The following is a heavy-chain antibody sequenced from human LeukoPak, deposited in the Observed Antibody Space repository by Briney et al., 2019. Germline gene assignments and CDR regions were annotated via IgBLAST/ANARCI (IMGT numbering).Heavy chain of an antibody. J-gene: IGHJ4*02. D-gene: IGHD1-26*01. CDR1: GGSISSSPYY. CDR3: ARVFVDSVGATYFDY. CDR2: IYYSGTT. V-gene: IGHV4-39*07. Sequence: SETLSLTCTVSGGSISSSPYYWGWIRQPPGKGLEWIGSIYYSGTTHYSPSLESRVTISVDTSKNQFSLKLASVTAADTAVYYCARVFVDSVGATYFDYWGQGTLVTVSS.